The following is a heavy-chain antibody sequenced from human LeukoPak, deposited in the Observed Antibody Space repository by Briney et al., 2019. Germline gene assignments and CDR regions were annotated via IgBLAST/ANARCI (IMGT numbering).Heavy chain of an antibody. Sequence: PSETLSLTCTVSGGSISSGGYYWSWIRQPPGKGLEWIGYIYHSGSTYYNPSLKSRVTISVDRSKNQFSLKLSSVTAADTAVYYCARETAPNCSSTSCSFIDYFRSERGSEKPTSWGQGTLVTVSS. D-gene: IGHD2-2*01. V-gene: IGHV4-30-2*01. J-gene: IGHJ5*02. CDR3: ARETAPNCSSTSCSFIDYFRSERGSEKPTS. CDR2: IYHSGST. CDR1: GGSISSGGYY.